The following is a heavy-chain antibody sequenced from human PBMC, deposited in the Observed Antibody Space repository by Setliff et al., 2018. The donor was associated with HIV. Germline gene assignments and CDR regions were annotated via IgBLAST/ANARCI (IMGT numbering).Heavy chain of an antibody. D-gene: IGHD6-13*01. Sequence: PSETLSLTCAVSGYSISSGYYWGWIRQPPGKGLEWIGSIYHSGSTYYNPSLKSRVTISVDTSQNQFSLKLNSVTAADTAVYYCARRGIAAAGSDPWGQGTLVTVSS. V-gene: IGHV4-38-2*01. CDR2: IYHSGST. CDR3: ARRGIAAAGSDP. J-gene: IGHJ5*02. CDR1: GYSISSGYY.